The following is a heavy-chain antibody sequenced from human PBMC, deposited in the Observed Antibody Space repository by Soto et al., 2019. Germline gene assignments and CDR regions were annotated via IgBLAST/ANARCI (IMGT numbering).Heavy chain of an antibody. Sequence: QMHLVQSGAEVKKPGSSVKVSCRASGGTFNTYGFNWVRQAPGQGLEWMGGIIPLFGTTTYAQNFQGRVTITADQSTTTAYMEMSGLTSEDTAVYFCARGGEQAGWMPFDSWGQGTLVTVSS. CDR3: ARGGEQAGWMPFDS. CDR1: GGTFNTYG. CDR2: IIPLFGTT. J-gene: IGHJ4*02. V-gene: IGHV1-69*01. D-gene: IGHD6-19*01.